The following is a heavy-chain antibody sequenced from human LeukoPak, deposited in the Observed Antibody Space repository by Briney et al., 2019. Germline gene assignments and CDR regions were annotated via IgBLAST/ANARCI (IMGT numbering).Heavy chain of an antibody. V-gene: IGHV3-20*04. J-gene: IGHJ4*02. CDR2: INWNGGST. CDR1: VFTFDDYG. CDR3: ARVYYYDSSGYLDGLDY. Sequence: GGSLRLSCAASVFTFDDYGMSWVRQAPGKGLEWVSGINWNGGSTGYADSVKGRFTISRDNAKNSLYLQMNSLRAEDTALYYCARVYYYDSSGYLDGLDYWGQGTLVTVSS. D-gene: IGHD3-22*01.